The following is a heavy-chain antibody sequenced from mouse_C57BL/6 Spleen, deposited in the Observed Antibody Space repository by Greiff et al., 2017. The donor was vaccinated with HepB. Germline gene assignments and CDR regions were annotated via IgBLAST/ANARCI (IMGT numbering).Heavy chain of an antibody. J-gene: IGHJ3*01. CDR1: GYTFTSYW. V-gene: IGHV1-59*01. CDR3: ASRIYYDYDGVAY. CDR2: IDPSDSYT. D-gene: IGHD2-4*01. Sequence: QVQLQQPGAELVRPGTSVKLSCKASGYTFTSYWMHWVKQRPGQGLEWIGVIDPSDSYTNYNQKFKGKATLTVDTSSSTAYMQLSSLTSEDSAVYYWASRIYYDYDGVAYWGQGTLVTVSA.